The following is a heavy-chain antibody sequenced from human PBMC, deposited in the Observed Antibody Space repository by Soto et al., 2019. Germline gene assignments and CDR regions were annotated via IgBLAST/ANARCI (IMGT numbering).Heavy chain of an antibody. CDR1: GFTVGTNY. Sequence: ESGGGLVQPGESLRLSCEASGFTVGTNYISWVRQSPGKGLEWVSVIYAAGHTYYPGSVKGRFTISRDKSLNTVSLQMSSLRVDDTAVYYCARAIVTPGTYYIDVWGKGTTVTVSS. CDR2: IYAAGHT. D-gene: IGHD4-4*01. CDR3: ARAIVTPGTYYIDV. V-gene: IGHV3-66*01. J-gene: IGHJ6*03.